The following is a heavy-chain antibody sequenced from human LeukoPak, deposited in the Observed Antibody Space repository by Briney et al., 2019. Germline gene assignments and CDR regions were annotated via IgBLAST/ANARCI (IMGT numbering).Heavy chain of an antibody. Sequence: ASVKVSCKASGHTFTSYDINWVRQATGQGLEWMGWMNPNSGNTGYAQKFQGRVTMTRNTSISTAYMELSSLRSEDTAVYYCARGIRRVGATSSYYFDYWGQGTLVTVSS. V-gene: IGHV1-8*01. CDR2: MNPNSGNT. D-gene: IGHD1-26*01. CDR1: GHTFTSYD. CDR3: ARGIRRVGATSSYYFDY. J-gene: IGHJ4*02.